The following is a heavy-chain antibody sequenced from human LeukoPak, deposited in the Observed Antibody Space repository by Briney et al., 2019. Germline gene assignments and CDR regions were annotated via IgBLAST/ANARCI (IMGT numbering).Heavy chain of an antibody. J-gene: IGHJ4*02. CDR3: ATFPLWFGELLYHHGYYFDY. V-gene: IGHV1-18*01. CDR2: ISADNGNT. CDR1: GYTFTSYA. D-gene: IGHD3-10*01. Sequence: ASVKVSCKASGYTFTSYAISWVRQAPGQGLEWMGWISADNGNTDYAQRFQGRVTMTTDTSTSTAYMELSSLRSEDTAVYYCATFPLWFGELLYHHGYYFDYWGQGTLVTVSS.